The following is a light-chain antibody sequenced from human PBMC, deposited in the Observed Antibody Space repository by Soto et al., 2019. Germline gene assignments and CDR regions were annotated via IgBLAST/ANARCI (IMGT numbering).Light chain of an antibody. J-gene: IGLJ2*01. CDR3: CSYAGSSTPVV. CDR2: EVS. V-gene: IGLV2-23*02. CDR1: SSDVGNYNL. Sequence: SVLTQPASVSGSPGQSITISCTGTSSDVGNYNLVSWFQQHPGKVPKLMIYEVSKRPSGVSNRFSGSKSGNTASLTISGLQAEDEGDYYCCSYAGSSTPVVFGGGTKLTVL.